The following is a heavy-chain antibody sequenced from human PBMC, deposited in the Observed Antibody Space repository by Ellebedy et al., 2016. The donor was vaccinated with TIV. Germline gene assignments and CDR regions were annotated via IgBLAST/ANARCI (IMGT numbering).Heavy chain of an antibody. J-gene: IGHJ4*02. Sequence: GESLKISCEASGFIFSSYWMNWVRQAPGKGLEYVSSISTTGSHKNYGGSVKGRFTISRDNAENSVFLQMVSLRVEDTAVYYCAREGIEDHGVDFWGQGTLVIVSS. CDR3: AREGIEDHGVDF. CDR2: ISTTGSHK. V-gene: IGHV3-21*01. D-gene: IGHD2-15*01. CDR1: GFIFSSYW.